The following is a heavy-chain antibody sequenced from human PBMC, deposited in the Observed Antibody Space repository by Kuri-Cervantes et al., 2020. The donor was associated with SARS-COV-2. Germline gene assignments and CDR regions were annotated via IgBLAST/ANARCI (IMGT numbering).Heavy chain of an antibody. CDR3: ARRYGGHFHAVAAPGPYDFDY. V-gene: IGHV4-30-4*08. J-gene: IGHJ4*02. CDR2: IYYSGST. CDR1: GGSISSSSYC. Sequence: SETLSLTCAVSGGSISSSSYCWSWIRQPPGKGLEWIGYIYYSGSTYYNPSLKSRVTISVDTSKNQFSLKLSSVTAADTAVYYCARRYGGHFHAVAAPGPYDFDYWGQGTLVTVSS. D-gene: IGHD6-19*01.